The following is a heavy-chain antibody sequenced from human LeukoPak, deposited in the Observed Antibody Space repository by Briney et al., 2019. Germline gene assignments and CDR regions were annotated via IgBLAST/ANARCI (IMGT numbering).Heavy chain of an antibody. CDR3: ARQTGSGLFILP. CDR1: GGSISSSSYY. J-gene: IGHJ4*02. CDR2: IYYTGNT. V-gene: IGHV4-39*01. Sequence: SETLSLTCTVSGGSISSSSYYWGWIRQPPGKGLEWIGSIYYTGNTYYNASLKSQVSISIDASKNQFSLKLTSVTAADTAVYYCARQTGSGLFILPGGQGTLVTVSS. D-gene: IGHD3/OR15-3a*01.